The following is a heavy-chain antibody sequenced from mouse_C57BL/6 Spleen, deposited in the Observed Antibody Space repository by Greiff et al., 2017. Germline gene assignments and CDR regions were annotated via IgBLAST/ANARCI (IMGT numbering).Heavy chain of an antibody. CDR3: AKNGLGPGYFDY. CDR2: IWSGGST. J-gene: IGHJ2*01. CDR1: GFSLTSYG. D-gene: IGHD4-1*01. V-gene: IGHV2-4*01. Sequence: QVQLQQSGPGLVQPSQSLSITCTVSGFSLTSYGVHWVRQPPGKGLEWLGVIWSGGSTDYNAAFISRLSISKDNSTSQVFFKMNSLQADDTAIYYCAKNGLGPGYFDYWGQGTTLTVSS.